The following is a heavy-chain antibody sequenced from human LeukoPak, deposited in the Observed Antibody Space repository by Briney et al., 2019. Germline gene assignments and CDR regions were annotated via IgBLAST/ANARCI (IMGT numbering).Heavy chain of an antibody. CDR3: ASKESGSYYFDY. Sequence: ASVKVSCKASGGTFSSYAISWVRQAPGQGLEWMGGIIPIFGTANYAQKFQGRVTITTDESTGTAYMELSSLRSEDTAVYYCASKESGSYYFDYWGQGTLVTVSS. D-gene: IGHD1-26*01. J-gene: IGHJ4*02. CDR2: IIPIFGTA. V-gene: IGHV1-69*05. CDR1: GGTFSSYA.